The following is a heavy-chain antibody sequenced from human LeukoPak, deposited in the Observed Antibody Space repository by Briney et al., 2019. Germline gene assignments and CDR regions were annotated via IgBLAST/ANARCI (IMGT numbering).Heavy chain of an antibody. D-gene: IGHD6-13*01. Sequence: ASVKVSCKASGYTFTAYYMHWVRQAPGQGLEWMGWMNPNSGNTGYAQKFQGRVTMTRNTSISTAYMELSSLRSEDTAVYYCARGPWGIAAAGRGARGEYDYWGQGTLVTVSS. J-gene: IGHJ4*02. CDR2: MNPNSGNT. V-gene: IGHV1-8*02. CDR1: GYTFTAYY. CDR3: ARGPWGIAAAGRGARGEYDY.